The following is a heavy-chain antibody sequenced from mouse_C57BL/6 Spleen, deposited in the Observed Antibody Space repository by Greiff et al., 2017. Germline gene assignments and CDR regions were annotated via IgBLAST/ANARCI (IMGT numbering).Heavy chain of an antibody. CDR2: IFPGSGST. J-gene: IGHJ4*01. D-gene: IGHD1-1*02. CDR1: GYTFTDYY. CDR3: ARVGPRNYGVWYAMDY. V-gene: IGHV1-75*01. Sequence: SGPELVKPGASVKISCKASGYTFTDYYINWVKQRPGQGLEWIGRIFPGSGSTYYNEKFKGKATLTVDKSSSTAYMLLSSLTSEDTAVYFCARVGPRNYGVWYAMDYSCQGTSVTVSS.